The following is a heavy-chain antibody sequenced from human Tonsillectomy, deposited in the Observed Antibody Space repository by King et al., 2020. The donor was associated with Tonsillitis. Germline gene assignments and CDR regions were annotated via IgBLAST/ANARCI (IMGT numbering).Heavy chain of an antibody. V-gene: IGHV3-33*05. Sequence: QLVESGGGVVQPGRSLRLSCAASGFTFTTYGMHWVRQAPGKGLEWVTVISYDGSNKYYADSVKGRFTISRDNSKNTLYLQMNSLRAEDTAVYYCAKPLLLYYYDSSGYDLFDYWGQGTLVTVSS. CDR2: ISYDGSNK. J-gene: IGHJ4*02. CDR1: GFTFTTYG. CDR3: AKPLLLYYYDSSGYDLFDY. D-gene: IGHD3-22*01.